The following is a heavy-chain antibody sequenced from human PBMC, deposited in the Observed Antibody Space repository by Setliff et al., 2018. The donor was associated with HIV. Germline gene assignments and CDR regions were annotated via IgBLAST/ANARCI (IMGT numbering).Heavy chain of an antibody. CDR2: IDPKSGDT. V-gene: IGHV1-2*02. J-gene: IGHJ4*02. CDR3: AKADVLLCDF. D-gene: IGHD3-16*01. Sequence: ASVKVSCKTSGYTFTGHYLHWVRQAPGQGLEWMGWIDPKSGDTSYAQKFQGRVTFTSDTSVSTAYMDLTTLSSVDTAIYYCAKADVLLCDFWGQGTLVTVSS. CDR1: GYTFTGHY.